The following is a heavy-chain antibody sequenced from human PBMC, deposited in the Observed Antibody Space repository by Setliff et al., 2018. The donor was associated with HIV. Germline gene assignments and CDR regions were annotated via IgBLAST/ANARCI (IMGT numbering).Heavy chain of an antibody. V-gene: IGHV1-18*01. Sequence: ASVKVSCKASGYTFTSYDISWVRQAPGQGLEWMGRISAYNGNTNYAQKLQGRVTMTTDTSTSTAYMGLRSLRSDDTAVYYCAREIGDYYDSSGYYPPTDYYYGMDVWGQGTTVTVSS. J-gene: IGHJ6*02. CDR3: AREIGDYYDSSGYYPPTDYYYGMDV. CDR1: GYTFTSYD. CDR2: ISAYNGNT. D-gene: IGHD3-22*01.